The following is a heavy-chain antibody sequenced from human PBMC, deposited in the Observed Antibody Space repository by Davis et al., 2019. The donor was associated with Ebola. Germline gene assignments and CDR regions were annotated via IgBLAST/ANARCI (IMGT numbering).Heavy chain of an antibody. CDR1: GGSISYYH. J-gene: IGHJ3*01. D-gene: IGHD5-24*01. Sequence: SETLSLTCTVSGGSISYYHWTWIRQSPGKGLEWIGYFYYTGSTNYNPSLKSRVTMSVDTSKNQFSLKLSSVTPADTAVYYCAKEGGDGYADGAFDVLGQGTMVTVSS. CDR2: FYYTGST. V-gene: IGHV4-59*01. CDR3: AKEGGDGYADGAFDV.